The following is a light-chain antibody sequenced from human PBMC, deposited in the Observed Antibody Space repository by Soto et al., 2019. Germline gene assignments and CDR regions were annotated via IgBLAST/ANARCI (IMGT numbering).Light chain of an antibody. V-gene: IGLV1-44*01. CDR1: RSNIRTNT. Sequence: QSVLTQPPSASGTPGQRVTISCSGSRSNIRTNTVNWYQQLPGTAPKLLIYRNNQRPSGVPDRFSGSKSGTSASLAISGLQSADEADYYCAAWDDSLHGLIFGGGTKLTVL. CDR3: AAWDDSLHGLI. J-gene: IGLJ2*01. CDR2: RNN.